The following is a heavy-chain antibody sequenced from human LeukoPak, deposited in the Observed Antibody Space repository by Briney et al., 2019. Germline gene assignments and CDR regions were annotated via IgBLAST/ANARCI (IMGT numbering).Heavy chain of an antibody. CDR1: GGSISGYF. CDR3: ARRDIVATVDY. D-gene: IGHD5-12*01. Sequence: PSETLSLTCTVSGGSISGYFWSWIRQSPGMGLEWIGYIYYSGSTYYNPSLKSRVTISVDTSKNQFSLKLSSVTAADTAVYYCARRDIVATVDYWGQGTLVTVSS. J-gene: IGHJ4*02. CDR2: IYYSGST. V-gene: IGHV4-59*04.